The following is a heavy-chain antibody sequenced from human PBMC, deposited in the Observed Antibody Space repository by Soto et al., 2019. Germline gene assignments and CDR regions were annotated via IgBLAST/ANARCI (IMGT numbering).Heavy chain of an antibody. CDR2: IIPIFGTA. CDR3: ARDSGITMIVVVPYYYGMDV. Sequence: QVQLVQSGAEVKKPGSSVKVSCKASGGTFSSYAISWVRQAPGQGLEWMGGIIPIFGTANYAQKFQGRVTITADKYTSTAYMELSSLRSEDTAVYYCARDSGITMIVVVPYYYGMDVWGQGTTVTVSS. CDR1: GGTFSSYA. D-gene: IGHD3-22*01. V-gene: IGHV1-69*06. J-gene: IGHJ6*02.